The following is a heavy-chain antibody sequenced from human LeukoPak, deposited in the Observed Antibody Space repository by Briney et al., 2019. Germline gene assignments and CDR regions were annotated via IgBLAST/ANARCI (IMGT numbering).Heavy chain of an antibody. J-gene: IGHJ4*02. CDR2: IYPGDSDT. CDR1: GYSFTSYW. Sequence: KIGESLKISCKGSGYSFTSYWVAWVRQMPGKGLEWMGIIYPGDSDTRYSPSFQDQVTISADKSISSAYLQWSSLKASDTAMYYCARQGSYFDYWAQGTLVTVSS. CDR3: ARQGSYFDY. V-gene: IGHV5-51*01.